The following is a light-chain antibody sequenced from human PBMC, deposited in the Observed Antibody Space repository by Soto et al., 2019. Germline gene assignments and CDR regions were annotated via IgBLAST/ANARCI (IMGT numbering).Light chain of an antibody. CDR3: QSYDSSLSGSVV. J-gene: IGLJ2*01. CDR1: SSNIGAGYD. CDR2: GNS. V-gene: IGLV1-40*01. Sequence: QSVLTQPPAVSGAPGQSVTISCTGSSSNIGAGYDVHWYQQLPGTAPKLLIYGNSNRPSGVPDRFSGSKSGTSASLAITGLKAEDEADYYCQSYDSSLSGSVVFGGGTKVTVL.